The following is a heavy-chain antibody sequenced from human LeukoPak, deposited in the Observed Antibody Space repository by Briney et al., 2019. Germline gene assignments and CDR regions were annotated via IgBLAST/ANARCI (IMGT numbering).Heavy chain of an antibody. CDR2: IGGSGTST. D-gene: IGHD3-22*01. CDR3: AKVSVVAGRNAFDI. V-gene: IGHV3-23*01. Sequence: GGSLRLSCAASGFIFSSYATSWVRQAPGKGLEWVSVIGGSGTSTYYADSVKGRFTISRDDSKNMLYLQMNSLRVEDTAIYYCAKVSVVAGRNAFDIWGQGTMVTVSS. J-gene: IGHJ3*02. CDR1: GFIFSSYA.